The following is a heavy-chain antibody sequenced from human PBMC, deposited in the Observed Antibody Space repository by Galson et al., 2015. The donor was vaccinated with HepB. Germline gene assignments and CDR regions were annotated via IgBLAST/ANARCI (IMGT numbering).Heavy chain of an antibody. D-gene: IGHD3-22*01. CDR2: LNPSAGIT. Sequence: SVNVSCKASGYTFTSYYMHWVRQAPGQGLEWMGILNPSAGITTYAQRFQGRVTMTRDTSTSTVYMELSSLRSEDTAMYYCARDPYYSDSSGYRLDYWGQGTLVTVSS. CDR1: GYTFTSYY. V-gene: IGHV1-46*03. J-gene: IGHJ4*02. CDR3: ARDPYYSDSSGYRLDY.